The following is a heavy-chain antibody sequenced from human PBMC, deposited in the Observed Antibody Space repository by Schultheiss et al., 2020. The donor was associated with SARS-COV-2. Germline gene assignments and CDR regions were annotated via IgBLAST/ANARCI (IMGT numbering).Heavy chain of an antibody. Sequence: SETLSLTCTVSGGSISNPTYYWGWIRQPPGKGLEWIGSIYYSGSTYYNPSLKSRVTISVDTSKNQFSLRLSSVTAADTAVYYCARGWGDGYNNGPRQRFDYWGQGRLVTVSS. CDR2: IYYSGST. D-gene: IGHD5-24*01. CDR3: ARGWGDGYNNGPRQRFDY. V-gene: IGHV4-39*01. J-gene: IGHJ4*02. CDR1: GGSISNPTYY.